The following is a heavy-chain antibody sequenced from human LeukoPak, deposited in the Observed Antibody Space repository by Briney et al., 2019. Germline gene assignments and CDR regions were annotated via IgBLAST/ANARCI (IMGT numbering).Heavy chain of an antibody. Sequence: SETLSLTCTVSGGSISLYYWSWIRQPPGKGLEWIGYFYDTRSPKYNPSLERRVTISVDMSRNQFSPNLTPVTAADTAVYYCARGRGSLTYWGQGTLATVSS. CDR2: FYDTRSP. CDR1: GGSISLYY. D-gene: IGHD3-10*01. J-gene: IGHJ4*02. CDR3: ARGRGSLTY. V-gene: IGHV4-59*01.